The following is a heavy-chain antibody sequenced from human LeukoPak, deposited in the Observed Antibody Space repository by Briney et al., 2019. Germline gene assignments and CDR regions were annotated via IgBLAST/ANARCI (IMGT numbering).Heavy chain of an antibody. J-gene: IGHJ4*02. D-gene: IGHD3-22*01. Sequence: SGGSLRLSCAASGFTFSSYGMHWVRQAPGKGLEWVSAISGSGGSTYYADSVKGRFTISRDNSKNTLYLQMNSLRAEDTAVYYCAKDYYDSSGYHPFDYWGQGTLVTVSS. CDR3: AKDYYDSSGYHPFDY. CDR2: ISGSGGST. CDR1: GFTFSSYG. V-gene: IGHV3-23*01.